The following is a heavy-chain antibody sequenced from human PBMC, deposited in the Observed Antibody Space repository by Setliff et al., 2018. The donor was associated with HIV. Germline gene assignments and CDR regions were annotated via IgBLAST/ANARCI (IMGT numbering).Heavy chain of an antibody. Sequence: ASVKVSCKTPGGTLSNYVITWVRQAPGQGLEWMGMIIPMYNIPAYAQKFQGRVTFTADESTSTAYMELSSLSSEDTAVYYCARDQTGVAAAAFGGGSAWSDEGFDIWGQGTMVTVSS. J-gene: IGHJ3*02. D-gene: IGHD6-13*01. CDR1: GGTLSNYV. CDR2: IIPMYNIP. V-gene: IGHV1-69*13. CDR3: ARDQTGVAAAAFGGGSAWSDEGFDI.